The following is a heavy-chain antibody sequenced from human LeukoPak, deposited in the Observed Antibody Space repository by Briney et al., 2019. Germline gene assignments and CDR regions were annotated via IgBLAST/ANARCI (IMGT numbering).Heavy chain of an antibody. J-gene: IGHJ4*02. V-gene: IGHV1-69*13. CDR3: ARQGYSGYDPLDY. Sequence: ASVKVSCKASGGTFSSYAISWVRQAPGQGLEWMGGIIPIFGTANYAQKFQGRVTITADESTSTAYMELSSLRSEDTAVYYCARQGYSGYDPLDYWGQGTLVTVSS. CDR1: GGTFSSYA. CDR2: IIPIFGTA. D-gene: IGHD5-12*01.